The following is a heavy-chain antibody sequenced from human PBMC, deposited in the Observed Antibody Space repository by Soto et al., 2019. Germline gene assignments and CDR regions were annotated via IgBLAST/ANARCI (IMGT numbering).Heavy chain of an antibody. CDR2: ISSSDKYI. Sequence: GGSLRLSCVASGFTFSNFGLNWVRQAPGKGLEWVSSISSSDKYIHYADSVKGRFTISRDNAKNSLSLQMNSLRADDTAVYYCARVFCRCDCYSPLDYWGQGTLVTVSS. CDR1: GFTFSNFG. V-gene: IGHV3-21*01. J-gene: IGHJ4*02. CDR3: ARVFCRCDCYSPLDY. D-gene: IGHD2-21*02.